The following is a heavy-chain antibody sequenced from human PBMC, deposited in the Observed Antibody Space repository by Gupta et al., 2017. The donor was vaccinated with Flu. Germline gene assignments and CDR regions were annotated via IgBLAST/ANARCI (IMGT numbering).Heavy chain of an antibody. D-gene: IGHD2-2*01. V-gene: IGHV3-33*01. J-gene: IGHJ3*02. CDR1: GFTFSSYG. CDR3: ATSSNAFDI. Sequence: QVQLVESGGGVVQPGRSLRLSCAASGFTFSSYGMHWVRQAPGKGLEWVAVIWYDGSNKYDADSVKGRFTISRDNSKNTLYMQMNSLRAEDTAVYDCATSSNAFDIWGQGTMVTVSS. CDR2: IWYDGSNK.